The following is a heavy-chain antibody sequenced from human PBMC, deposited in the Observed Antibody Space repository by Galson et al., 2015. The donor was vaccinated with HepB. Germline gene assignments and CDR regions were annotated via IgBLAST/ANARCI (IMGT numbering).Heavy chain of an antibody. CDR2: INKDGSDK. Sequence: SLRLSCAASGFTFSSYSMNWVRQAPGKGLEWVAYINKDGSDKFYADSVKGRFTISRDNAKNSLYLQMNSLRVEDTAVYYCARALADSSGYYRGFDYWGQGILVSVSS. CDR1: GFTFSSYS. CDR3: ARALADSSGYYRGFDY. V-gene: IGHV3-7*03. D-gene: IGHD3-22*01. J-gene: IGHJ4*02.